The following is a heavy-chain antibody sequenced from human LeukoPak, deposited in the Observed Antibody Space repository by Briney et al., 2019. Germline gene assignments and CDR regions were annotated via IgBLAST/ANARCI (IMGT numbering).Heavy chain of an antibody. V-gene: IGHV3-30*18. D-gene: IGHD6-19*01. CDR2: ISCDGNNK. CDR1: GFTFSNSA. J-gene: IGHJ4*02. Sequence: PGGSLRLSCAASGFTFSNSAMNWVRQAPGKGLEWVAVISCDGNNKYYSDSVKGRFTISRDNSKNTLYLQMNSLRAEDTAVYYCAKDIGRGWYLLYFDYWGQGTLVTVSS. CDR3: AKDIGRGWYLLYFDY.